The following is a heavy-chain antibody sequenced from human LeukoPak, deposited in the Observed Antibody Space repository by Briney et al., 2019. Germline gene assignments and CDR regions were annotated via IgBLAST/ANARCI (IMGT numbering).Heavy chain of an antibody. CDR2: IYYSGST. V-gene: IGHV4-59*08. J-gene: IGHJ3*02. CDR3: ARHPGLHAFDI. D-gene: IGHD4-11*01. CDR1: GGSISSYY. Sequence: SETLSLTCTVSGGSISSYYWSWIRQPPGKGLEWIGYIYYSGSTNYNPSLKSRVTISVDTSKNQFSLKLSSVTAADPAVYYCARHPGLHAFDIWGQGTMVTVSS.